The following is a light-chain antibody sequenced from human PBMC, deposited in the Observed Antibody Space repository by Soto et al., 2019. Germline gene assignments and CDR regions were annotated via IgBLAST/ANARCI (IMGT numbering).Light chain of an antibody. CDR3: QQYYSTPRLT. V-gene: IGKV4-1*01. CDR1: QSVLYSSNNKNY. Sequence: DIVMNQSPDSLAVSLGERATINCKSSQSVLYSSNNKNYLAWYQQKPGQPPKLLFYWASTRESGVPDRFSGSGSGTDFTLTISSLQAEDVAVYYCQQYYSTPRLTFGGGTKVEIK. J-gene: IGKJ4*01. CDR2: WAS.